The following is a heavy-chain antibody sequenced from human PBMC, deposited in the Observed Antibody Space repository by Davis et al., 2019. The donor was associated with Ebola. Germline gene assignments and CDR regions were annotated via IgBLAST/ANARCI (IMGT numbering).Heavy chain of an antibody. V-gene: IGHV3-23*01. CDR1: GFTFSSYA. CDR3: AKGLGVTIFGVNGMDV. Sequence: GGSLRLSCAASGFTFSSYAMSWVRQAPGKGLEWVSAIAGSGGSTYHADSVKGRFTISRDNSKNTLYLQMKSLRAEDTAVYYCAKGLGVTIFGVNGMDVWGQGTTVTVSS. J-gene: IGHJ6*02. CDR2: IAGSGGST. D-gene: IGHD3-3*01.